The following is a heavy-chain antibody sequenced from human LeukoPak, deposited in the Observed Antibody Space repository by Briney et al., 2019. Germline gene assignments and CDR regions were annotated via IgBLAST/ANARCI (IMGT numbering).Heavy chain of an antibody. Sequence: ASVKVSCTASGCTFTSYAMHWVRQAPGQRLEWMGWINAGNGNTKYSQKFQGRVTITRDTSASTAYMELSSLRSEDTAVYYCARAQVTNSLGVPAAGFYYWGQGTLVTVSS. CDR2: INAGNGNT. CDR3: ARAQVTNSLGVPAAGFYY. CDR1: GCTFTSYA. J-gene: IGHJ4*02. D-gene: IGHD2-2*01. V-gene: IGHV1-3*01.